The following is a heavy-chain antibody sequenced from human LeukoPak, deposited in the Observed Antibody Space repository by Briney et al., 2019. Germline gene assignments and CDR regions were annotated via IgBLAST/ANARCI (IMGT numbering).Heavy chain of an antibody. D-gene: IGHD6-19*01. CDR3: VRNLAVAGTCFDS. V-gene: IGHV3-7*03. J-gene: IGHJ4*02. CDR2: IKQDGSDR. CDR1: GFTFRNYW. Sequence: GGFLRLSCAASGFTFRNYWMSWVRQAPGTGLEWVANIKQDGSDRNYVTSVRGRFTISRDNAESSLYLQMNSLRVEDTAVYYCVRNLAVAGTCFDSWGQGTLVTVSS.